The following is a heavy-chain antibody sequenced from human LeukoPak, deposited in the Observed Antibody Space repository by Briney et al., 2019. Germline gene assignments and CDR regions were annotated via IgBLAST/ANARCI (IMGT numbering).Heavy chain of an antibody. J-gene: IGHJ4*01. Sequence: GGSLTLSCAASGFTFSGSALHWVGQAAGKGLEWVGRIRSKASSNTTTYDASVKGRFTISRDDSNNTAYLQMNSLKTEDTAVYYCTIVVAAEGYWGRGTLLTFSS. CDR1: GFTFSGSA. D-gene: IGHD2-2*01. CDR3: TIVVAAEGY. CDR2: IRSKASSNTT. V-gene: IGHV3-73*01.